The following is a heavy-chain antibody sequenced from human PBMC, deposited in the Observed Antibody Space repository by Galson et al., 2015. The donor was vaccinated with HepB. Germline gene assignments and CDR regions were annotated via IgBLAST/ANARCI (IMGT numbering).Heavy chain of an antibody. V-gene: IGHV3-30*04. CDR2: ISYDGSNK. Sequence: SLRLSCAASGFTFSSYAMHWVRQAPGKGLEWVAVISYDGSNKYYADSVKGRFTISRDNSKNTLYLQMNSLRAEDTAVYYCARDPDVGGYDTSYFDYWGQGTLVTVSS. J-gene: IGHJ4*02. D-gene: IGHD5-12*01. CDR3: ARDPDVGGYDTSYFDY. CDR1: GFTFSSYA.